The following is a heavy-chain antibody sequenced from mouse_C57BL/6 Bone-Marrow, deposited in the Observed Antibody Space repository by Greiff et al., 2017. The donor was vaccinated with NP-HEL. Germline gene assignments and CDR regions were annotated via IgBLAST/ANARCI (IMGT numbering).Heavy chain of an antibody. J-gene: IGHJ4*01. D-gene: IGHD1-1*01. Sequence: QVQLQQSGAELVKPGASVKMSCKASGYTFTTYPIEWMKQNHGKSLEWIGNFHPYNDDTKYNEKFKGKATLTVEKSSSKVYLGLSRLTSDDSAVYYCAITTVVAKDYAMDYWGQGTSVTVSS. CDR2: FHPYNDDT. V-gene: IGHV1-47*01. CDR3: AITTVVAKDYAMDY. CDR1: GYTFTTYP.